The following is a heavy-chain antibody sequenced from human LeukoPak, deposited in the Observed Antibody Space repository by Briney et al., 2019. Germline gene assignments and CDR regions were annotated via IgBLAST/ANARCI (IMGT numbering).Heavy chain of an antibody. V-gene: IGHV3-7*01. CDR2: IKQDGSVK. CDR3: AREMRRGAPGSPLYYYHGLDV. D-gene: IGHD1-14*01. J-gene: IGHJ6*02. CDR1: GFTFSGNW. Sequence: GGSLRLSCAASGFTFSGNWMSWVRQAPGKGLEWLANIKQDGSVKYYVDSVKGRFTISRDNAKNSLFLQMNSLRAEDTAVYYCAREMRRGAPGSPLYYYHGLDVWGQGTTVTVSS.